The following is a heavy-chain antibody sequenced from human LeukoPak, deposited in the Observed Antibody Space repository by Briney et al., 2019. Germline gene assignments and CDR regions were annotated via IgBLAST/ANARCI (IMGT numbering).Heavy chain of an antibody. CDR1: GITLSNYG. CDR3: GKTTTGYSSGRYPGWPVDY. Sequence: GGSLRLSCAVSGITLSNYGMSWVRQAPGKGLEWVAGISGSGGTTNYADSVKGRFTISRDNSKNTVYLQMDSLRVEDTAVYYCGKTTTGYSSGRYPGWPVDYWGQGTLVTVSS. CDR2: ISGSGGTT. D-gene: IGHD6-19*01. J-gene: IGHJ4*02. V-gene: IGHV3-23*01.